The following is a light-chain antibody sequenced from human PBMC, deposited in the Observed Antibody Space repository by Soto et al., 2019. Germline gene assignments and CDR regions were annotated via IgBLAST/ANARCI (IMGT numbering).Light chain of an antibody. V-gene: IGLV1-47*01. CDR1: SSNIGSNY. CDR3: AAWDDSLSGMV. Sequence: QSLLTQPPSASGTPGQRVTISCSGSSSNIGSNYVYWYQQLPGTAPKLLIYRNNQRPSGVPDRFSGSKSGTSASLAISGVRSEDEADYYCAAWDDSLSGMVFGGGTKLTVL. J-gene: IGLJ2*01. CDR2: RNN.